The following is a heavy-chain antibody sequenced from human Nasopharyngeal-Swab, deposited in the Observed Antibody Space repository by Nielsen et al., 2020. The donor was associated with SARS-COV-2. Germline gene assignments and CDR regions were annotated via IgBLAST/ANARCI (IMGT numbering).Heavy chain of an antibody. Sequence: VRQAPGKGLEWVANIKKDGSEKYYVDSVKGRFTISRDNAKNSLYLQMNSLRAEDTAVYYCSRGDRSSGYWGQGTLVTVSS. J-gene: IGHJ4*02. D-gene: IGHD5/OR15-5a*01. CDR2: IKKDGSEK. V-gene: IGHV3-7*01. CDR3: SRGDRSSGY.